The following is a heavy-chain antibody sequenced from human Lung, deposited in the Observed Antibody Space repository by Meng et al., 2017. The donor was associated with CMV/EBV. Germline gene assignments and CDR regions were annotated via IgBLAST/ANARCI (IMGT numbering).Heavy chain of an antibody. CDR1: GYTFTGYY. D-gene: IGHD3-10*01. CDR3: ARALLFITMVRGAIGY. CDR2: INPNSGGT. J-gene: IGHJ4*02. Sequence: SVKVSXXASGYTFTGYYMHWVRQAPGQGLEWMGWINPNSGGTNYAQKFQGRVTMTRDTSISTAYMELSRLRSDDTAVYYCARALLFITMVRGAIGYWGQGTXVNGAS. V-gene: IGHV1-2*02.